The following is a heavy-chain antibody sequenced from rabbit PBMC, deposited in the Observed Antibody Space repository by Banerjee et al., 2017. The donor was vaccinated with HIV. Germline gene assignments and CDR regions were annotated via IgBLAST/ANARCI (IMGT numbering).Heavy chain of an antibody. CDR1: GFTINKYYY. V-gene: IGHV1S40*01. CDR3: LRGFDYTGYGDATYFNL. J-gene: IGHJ4*01. Sequence: QSLEESGGGLVQPEGSLALTCTASGFTINKYYYMCWVRQAPGKGLEWIGCIDGGDGSTYYANWAKGRFTISKTSSTTVTLQMTSLTAADTATYFCLRGFDYTGYGDATYFNLWGQGTLVTVS. D-gene: IGHD6-1*01. CDR2: IDGGDGST.